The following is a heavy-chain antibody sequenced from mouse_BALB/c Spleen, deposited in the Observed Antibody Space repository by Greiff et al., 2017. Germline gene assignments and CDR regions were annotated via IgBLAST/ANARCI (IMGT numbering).Heavy chain of an antibody. V-gene: IGHV1-82*01. CDR2: IYPGDGDT. CDR1: GYAFSSSW. D-gene: IGHD1-1*01. Sequence: QVQLKQSGPELVKPGASVKISCKASGYAFSSSWMNWVKQRPGQGLEWIGRIYPGDGDTNYNGKFKGKATLTADKSSSTAYMQLSSLTSVDSAVYFCARWGYYGSSYWFAYWGQGTLVTVSA. J-gene: IGHJ3*01. CDR3: ARWGYYGSSYWFAY.